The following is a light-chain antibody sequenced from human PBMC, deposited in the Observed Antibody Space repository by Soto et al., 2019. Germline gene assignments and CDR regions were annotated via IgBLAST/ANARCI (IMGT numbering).Light chain of an antibody. Sequence: DLQMAQSPSSLSAFVGDSVTVTCQASQDITNHLHWYQQQPGKAPKLLIYDASSWERGVPSRFRGSGSGTVVILTINSLQPEDVATYYCQHFATLPYSFGQGTKREI. CDR3: QHFATLPYS. V-gene: IGKV1-33*01. J-gene: IGKJ2*03. CDR2: DAS. CDR1: QDITNH.